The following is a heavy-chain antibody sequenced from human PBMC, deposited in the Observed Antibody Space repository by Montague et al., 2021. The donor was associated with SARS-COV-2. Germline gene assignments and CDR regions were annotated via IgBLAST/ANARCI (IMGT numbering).Heavy chain of an antibody. CDR2: VYYSGST. D-gene: IGHD6-25*01. CDR3: ARDSPDISGYHVYFDL. Sequence: SETLSLTCTVSGGSIGSHYWSWIRQPPGKGLEWIGYVYYSGSTNYNPSLKSRVTISVDTSKSRFSLKLKSVTSADTAVYYCARDSPDISGYHVYFDLWGRGTPVTVSS. V-gene: IGHV4-59*11. CDR1: GGSIGSHY. J-gene: IGHJ2*01.